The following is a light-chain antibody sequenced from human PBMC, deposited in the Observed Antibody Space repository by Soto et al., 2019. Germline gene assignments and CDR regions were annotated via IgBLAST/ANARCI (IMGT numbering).Light chain of an antibody. CDR3: QQYSNWPRT. V-gene: IGKV3-15*01. CDR2: GAS. J-gene: IGKJ1*01. Sequence: EIMMTPSPATLSASPGERATLSCRASQSVSSNLAWSQQKPGQAPRLLIYGASTRATGIPARFSGSGSGTEFTLTISSLQSEDFAVYYCQQYSNWPRTFGQGTKVDIK. CDR1: QSVSSN.